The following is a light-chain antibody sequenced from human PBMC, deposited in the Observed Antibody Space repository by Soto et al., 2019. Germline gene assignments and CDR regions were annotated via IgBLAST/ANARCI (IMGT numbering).Light chain of an antibody. V-gene: IGLV2-11*01. Sequence: QSGLTQPRSVSGSPGQSVTMSCTGTSSDVGGYNYVSWYQQHPGKAPKLMIYDVSKRPSGVPDRFSGSKSGNTASLTISGLQAEDEADYYCCSYAGIPVVFGGGTKLTVL. J-gene: IGLJ2*01. CDR1: SSDVGGYNY. CDR3: CSYAGIPVV. CDR2: DVS.